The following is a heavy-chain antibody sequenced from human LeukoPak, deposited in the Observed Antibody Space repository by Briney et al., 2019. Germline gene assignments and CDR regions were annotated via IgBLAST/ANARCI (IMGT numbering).Heavy chain of an antibody. V-gene: IGHV3-9*01. D-gene: IGHD3-10*01. CDR3: AKTYYGSGSSPFDS. CDR1: GFTFDDYA. CDR2: ISWNSGSI. J-gene: IGHJ4*02. Sequence: GGSLRLSCVASGFTFDDYAMDWVRQAPGKGLEWVSGISWNSGSIGYADSVKGRFTASRDNAKNSMYLQMNSLRAEDTALYYCAKTYYGSGSSPFDSWGQGTLVTVSS.